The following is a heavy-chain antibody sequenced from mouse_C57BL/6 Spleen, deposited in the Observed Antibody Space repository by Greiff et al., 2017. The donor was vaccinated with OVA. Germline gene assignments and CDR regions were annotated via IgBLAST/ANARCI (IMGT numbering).Heavy chain of an antibody. J-gene: IGHJ1*03. CDR2: IHPNSGST. Sequence: QVQLQQPGAELVKPGASVKLSCKASGYTFTSYWMHWVKQRPGQGLEWIGMIHPNSGSTNYNEKFKSKATLTVDKSSSTAYMQLSSLTSEDSAVXYCAIITTVVGYFDVWGTGTTVTVSS. CDR3: AIITTVVGYFDV. V-gene: IGHV1-64*01. D-gene: IGHD1-1*01. CDR1: GYTFTSYW.